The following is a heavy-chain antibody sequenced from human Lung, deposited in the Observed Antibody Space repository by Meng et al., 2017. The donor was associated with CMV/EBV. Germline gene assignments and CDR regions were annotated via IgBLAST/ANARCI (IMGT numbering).Heavy chain of an antibody. J-gene: IGHJ6*02. CDR1: GFSFSTYA. Sequence: GGSLRLSCAASGFSFSTYAMHWVRQAPGKGLEWVALISNDGSNKYHADSVRGRFTISRDNSKNTLYLQMNSLRAEDTAVYFCAVRSSGYSSAYYFYGMDVWGQGTTVTGSS. CDR2: ISNDGSNK. V-gene: IGHV3-30*04. CDR3: AVRSSGYSSAYYFYGMDV. D-gene: IGHD3-22*01.